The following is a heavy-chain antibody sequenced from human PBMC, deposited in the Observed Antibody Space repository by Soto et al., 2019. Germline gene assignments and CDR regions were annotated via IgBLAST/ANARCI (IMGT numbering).Heavy chain of an antibody. J-gene: IGHJ4*02. CDR3: ARVLGSAAKGGYSSCWYYFDY. CDR2: INPNSGGT. CDR1: GYTFTGYY. Sequence: ASVKVSCKASGYTFTGYYMHWVRQAPGQGLEWMGWINPNSGGTNYAQKFQGWVTMTRDTSISTAYMELSRLRSDDTVVYYCARVLGSAAKGGYSSCWYYFDYWGQGTLVTVSS. D-gene: IGHD6-13*01. V-gene: IGHV1-2*04.